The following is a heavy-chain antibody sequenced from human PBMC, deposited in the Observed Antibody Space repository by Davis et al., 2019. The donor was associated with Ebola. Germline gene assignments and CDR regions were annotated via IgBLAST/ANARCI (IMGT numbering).Heavy chain of an antibody. D-gene: IGHD2-2*01. J-gene: IGHJ4*02. CDR1: GASITSDKW. Sequence: SETLSLTCVVSGASITSDKWWSWVRQPPGKGLEWIGEIHHSGNTNYNPSLKSRVTISLDKSTNQFSLRLTSVTAADTAIYYCARAYSTSWFFYFDYWGPGALVTVSS. CDR3: ARAYSTSWFFYFDY. CDR2: IHHSGNT. V-gene: IGHV4-4*02.